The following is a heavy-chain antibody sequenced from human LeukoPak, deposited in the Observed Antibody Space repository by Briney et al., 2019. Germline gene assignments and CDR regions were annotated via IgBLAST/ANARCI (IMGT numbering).Heavy chain of an antibody. CDR2: INTNTGNP. D-gene: IGHD6-19*01. V-gene: IGHV7-4-1*02. CDR1: GGTFSSYA. Sequence: GASVKVSCKASGGTFSSYAINWVRQAPGQGLEWMGWINTNTGNPTYAQGFTGRFVFSLDASVSTAYLQISSLKAEDTAVYYCARDIKDGSGWIDAFDIWGQGTMVTVSS. J-gene: IGHJ3*02. CDR3: ARDIKDGSGWIDAFDI.